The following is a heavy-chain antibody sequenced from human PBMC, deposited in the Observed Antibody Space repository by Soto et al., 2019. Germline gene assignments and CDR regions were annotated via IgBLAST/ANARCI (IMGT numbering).Heavy chain of an antibody. Sequence: LRLSCAASGFTFSSYAMSWVRQAPGKGLEWVSGIISSGGSTYYADSVKGRFTISRDNSKNTLYLQMNTLRAADTALYYCAKDRYPYRSILDYWGQGTLVTVSS. CDR2: IISSGGST. CDR1: GFTFSSYA. CDR3: AKDRYPYRSILDY. J-gene: IGHJ4*02. V-gene: IGHV3-23*01. D-gene: IGHD6-13*01.